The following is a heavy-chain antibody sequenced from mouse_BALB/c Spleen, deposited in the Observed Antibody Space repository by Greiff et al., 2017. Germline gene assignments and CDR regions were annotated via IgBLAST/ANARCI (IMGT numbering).Heavy chain of an antibody. J-gene: IGHJ3*01. CDR3: ARGGLWSPY. D-gene: IGHD2-13*01. CDR2: ISCYNGAT. CDR1: GYSFTGYY. Sequence: LVKTGASVKISCKASGYSFTGYYMHWVKQSHGKSLEWIGYISCYNGATSYNQKFKGKATFTVDTSSSTAYMELARLTSEDSAIYYCARGGLWSPYWGQGTLVTVSA. V-gene: IGHV1S34*01.